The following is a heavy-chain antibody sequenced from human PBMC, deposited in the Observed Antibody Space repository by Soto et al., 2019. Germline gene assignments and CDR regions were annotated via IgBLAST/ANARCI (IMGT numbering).Heavy chain of an antibody. J-gene: IGHJ4*02. Sequence: ASVKVSCKASGGTFSSYAISWVRQAPGQGLEWMGVIIPILGIANYAQKFQGRVTITADKSTSTAYMELSSLRSEDTAEYCWARPRERVEWLGALDYWGQGTLVTVSS. CDR3: ARPRERVEWLGALDY. CDR1: GGTFSSYA. V-gene: IGHV1-69*10. D-gene: IGHD3-3*01. CDR2: IIPILGIA.